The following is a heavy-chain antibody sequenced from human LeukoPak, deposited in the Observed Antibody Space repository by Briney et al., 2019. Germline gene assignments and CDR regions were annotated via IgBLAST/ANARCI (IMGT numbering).Heavy chain of an antibody. D-gene: IGHD7-27*01. Sequence: SETLSLTCTVSGASISGKYWSWIRQSPVKGLEWMGCIHSSGSTTYNPSLKSRVTISVDTSKNQFSLKLSSVTAADTAVYYCARHERAVTGRTDYWGQGTLVTVSS. J-gene: IGHJ4*02. CDR1: GASISGKY. CDR3: ARHERAVTGRTDY. V-gene: IGHV4-59*08. CDR2: IHSSGST.